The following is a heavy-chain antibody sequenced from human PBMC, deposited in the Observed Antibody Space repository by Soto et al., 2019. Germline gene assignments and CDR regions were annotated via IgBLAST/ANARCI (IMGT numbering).Heavy chain of an antibody. V-gene: IGHV4-39*01. CDR2: IYYSGGT. CDR3: ASLSSNAKHGNDV. D-gene: IGHD2-2*01. J-gene: IGHJ6*02. CDR1: GGSISSGNHY. Sequence: PSETLSLTCTVSGGSISSGNHYWAWIRQPPGKGLEWIGSIYYSGGTYYNPSLESRVTISVDTSRNQFSLQLTSVTAADTAVFYCASLSSNAKHGNDVWGQGTTVTVSS.